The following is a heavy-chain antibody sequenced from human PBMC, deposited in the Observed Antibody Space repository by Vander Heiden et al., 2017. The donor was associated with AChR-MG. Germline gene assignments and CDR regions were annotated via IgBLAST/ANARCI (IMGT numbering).Heavy chain of an antibody. CDR3: AHWTTVTAQLHFDI. J-gene: IGHJ3*02. Sequence: QITLKESGPTLVKPTQTLTLTCTFSGFSLSTSVLGVGWIRQPPGKALEWVALIYGDNDKRYSPSLKSRLTITKDTSKNQVVLTMTNMDPVDTATYYCAHWTTVTAQLHFDIWGQGTLVTVSS. D-gene: IGHD4-17*01. CDR1: GFSLSTSVLG. CDR2: IYGDNDK. V-gene: IGHV2-5*02.